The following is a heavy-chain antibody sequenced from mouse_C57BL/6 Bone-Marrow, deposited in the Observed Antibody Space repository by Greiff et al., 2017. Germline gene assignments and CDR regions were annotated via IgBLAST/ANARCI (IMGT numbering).Heavy chain of an antibody. Sequence: EVKLQESGPELVKPGASVKISCKASGYSFTDYNMNWVKQSNGKSLEWIGVINPNYGTTSYNQKFKGKVTLTVDQSSSTAYMQLNSLTSEDSAVYYCARAIWLLPYAMDYWGQGTSVTVSS. CDR1: GYSFTDYN. CDR3: ARAIWLLPYAMDY. CDR2: INPNYGTT. V-gene: IGHV1-39*01. D-gene: IGHD2-2*01. J-gene: IGHJ4*01.